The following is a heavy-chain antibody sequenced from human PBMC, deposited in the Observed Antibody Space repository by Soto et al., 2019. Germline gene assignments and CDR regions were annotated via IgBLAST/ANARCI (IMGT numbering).Heavy chain of an antibody. CDR1: GGSISSYY. CDR3: AREVPYYYDSSGTFDY. Sequence: SETLSLTCTVSGGSISSYYWSWIRQPPGKGLEWIGYIYYSGSTNYNPSLKSRVTISVDTSKNQFSLKLSSVTAADTAVYYCAREVPYYYDSSGTFDYWGQGTLVTVSS. J-gene: IGHJ4*02. V-gene: IGHV4-59*01. CDR2: IYYSGST. D-gene: IGHD3-22*01.